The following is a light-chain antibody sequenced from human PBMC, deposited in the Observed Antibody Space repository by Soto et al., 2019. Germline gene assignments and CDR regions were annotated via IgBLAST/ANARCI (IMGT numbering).Light chain of an antibody. Sequence: QSVLTQPSSASGTPGQRVTMSCSGSSSNIGSSSVYWYQQLPGTAPKLLIFRNNQRPSGVPDRFSGSKSGTSASLAISGLRSEDEADYYCAAWDDSLNAYVFGTGTKVTV. J-gene: IGLJ1*01. CDR1: SSNIGSSS. V-gene: IGLV1-47*01. CDR3: AAWDDSLNAYV. CDR2: RNN.